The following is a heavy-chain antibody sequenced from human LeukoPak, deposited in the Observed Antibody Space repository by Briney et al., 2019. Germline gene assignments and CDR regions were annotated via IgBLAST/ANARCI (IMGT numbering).Heavy chain of an antibody. D-gene: IGHD2-21*02. CDR2: ISGSGGST. CDR1: GFTFSSYA. J-gene: IGHJ6*02. Sequence: GGSLRLSCAASGFTFSSYAMSWVRQAPGKGLEWVSAISGSGGSTYYADSVKGRFTISRDNSKNTLYLQMNSLRAEDTAVYYCARKKGVTPYYYYGMDVWGQGTTVTVSS. CDR3: ARKKGVTPYYYYGMDV. V-gene: IGHV3-23*01.